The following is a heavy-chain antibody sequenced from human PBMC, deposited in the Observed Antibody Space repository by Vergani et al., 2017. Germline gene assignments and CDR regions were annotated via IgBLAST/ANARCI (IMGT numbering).Heavy chain of an antibody. D-gene: IGHD3-10*01. V-gene: IGHV3-7*03. CDR2: IKQDGSEK. Sequence: EVQLVESGGGLVQPGGSLRLSCAASGFTFSSYWMSWVRQAPGKGLEWVANIKQDGSEKYYVDSVKGRFTISRDNAKNSLYLQMNSLRAEDTAVYYCAGYGSGTLYGMDVWGQGTTVTVSS. CDR1: GFTFSSYW. J-gene: IGHJ6*02. CDR3: AGYGSGTLYGMDV.